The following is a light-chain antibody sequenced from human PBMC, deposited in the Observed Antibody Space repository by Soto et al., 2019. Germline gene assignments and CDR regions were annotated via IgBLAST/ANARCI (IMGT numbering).Light chain of an antibody. V-gene: IGLV2-14*01. Sequence: QSALTQPASVSGSPGQSITISCTGTSSDVGGYNYVSWYQQHPGKAPKIMIYEVSNRPSGVSNRFSGPKSGNTASLTISGLQAEDEADYYCSSYTSSSTHWVFGGGTKLTVL. CDR2: EVS. CDR1: SSDVGGYNY. J-gene: IGLJ3*02. CDR3: SSYTSSSTHWV.